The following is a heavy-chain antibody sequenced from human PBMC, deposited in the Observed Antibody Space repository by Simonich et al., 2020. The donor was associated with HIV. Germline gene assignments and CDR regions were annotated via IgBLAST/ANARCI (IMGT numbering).Heavy chain of an antibody. CDR2: IYYSGST. CDR3: ARPDSSSYWYFDL. Sequence: QLQLQESGPGLVKPSETLSLTCTVSGGSISSSSNYWGWIRQPPGKGLGWIGSIYYSGSTYYNPSLKSRVTISVDTSKNQCSLKRSSVTAADTAVYYCARPDSSSYWYFDLWGRGTLVTVSS. V-gene: IGHV4-39*01. CDR1: GGSISSSSNY. D-gene: IGHD6-13*01. J-gene: IGHJ2*01.